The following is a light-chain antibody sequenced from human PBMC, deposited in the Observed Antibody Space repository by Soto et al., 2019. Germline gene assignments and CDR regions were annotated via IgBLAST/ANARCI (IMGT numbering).Light chain of an antibody. V-gene: IGLV1-47*01. CDR3: ATWDDNLSGVV. CDR1: NSNIGYNS. J-gene: IGLJ3*02. CDR2: RSH. Sequence: QSALTQPPSVSGTPGQRVTISCSGSNSNIGYNSVYWYQQLPGTAPKLLIYRSHERPSGVPDRFSGSKSGTSASLAISGLRSEDEADYSCATWDDNLSGVVFGGGTKLNVL.